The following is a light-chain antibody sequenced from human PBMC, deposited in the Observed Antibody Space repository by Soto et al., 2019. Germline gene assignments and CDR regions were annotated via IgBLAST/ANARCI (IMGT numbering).Light chain of an antibody. J-gene: IGKJ3*01. CDR2: AAP. Sequence: DIQMTQSPSSLSASVGDRVTITCRAGQNIFSSLNWYQQKPGKAPNLLINAAPGLQSGVPSRFSGGGSGTDFTLTITNLQPEDFATYYCQQTYSTPFTFGPGTKVDIK. CDR3: QQTYSTPFT. V-gene: IGKV1-39*01. CDR1: QNIFSS.